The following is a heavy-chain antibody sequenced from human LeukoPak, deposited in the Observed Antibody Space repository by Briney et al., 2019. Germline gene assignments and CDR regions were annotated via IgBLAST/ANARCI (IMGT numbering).Heavy chain of an antibody. J-gene: IGHJ4*02. Sequence: SETLSLTCTVSGGSISSSSYCWGWIRQPPGKGMEWIGSIYYTGGTYYSPSLKSRVTISVDMSKNQFSLNLSSVTAAGMAVYYCASQRLTTGFDYWGQGTLVTVSS. D-gene: IGHD1-1*01. CDR2: IYYTGGT. CDR1: GGSISSSSYC. CDR3: ASQRLTTGFDY. V-gene: IGHV4-39*01.